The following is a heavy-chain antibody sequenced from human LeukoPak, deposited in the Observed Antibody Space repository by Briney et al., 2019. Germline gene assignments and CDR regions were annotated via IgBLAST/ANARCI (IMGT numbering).Heavy chain of an antibody. CDR1: GGSMSSYY. D-gene: IGHD3-10*01. J-gene: IGHJ3*02. Sequence: TSETLSLTCTVSGGSMSSYYWSWIRQPPGKGLEWIGYIYYTGSTYYNPSLKSRVTISVDTSKNQFSLKLSSVTAADTAVYYCARAYYYGSGTFDIWGQGTMVTVSS. V-gene: IGHV4-59*01. CDR2: IYYTGST. CDR3: ARAYYYGSGTFDI.